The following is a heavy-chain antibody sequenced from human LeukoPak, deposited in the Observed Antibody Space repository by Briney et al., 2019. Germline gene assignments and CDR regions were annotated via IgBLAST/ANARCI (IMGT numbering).Heavy chain of an antibody. Sequence: SETLSLTCAVYGGSFSGYYWSWIRQPPGKGLEWIGEINHSGSTNYNPSLKSRVTISVDTSKNQFSLKLSSVTAADTAVYYCARLYNWNNYYYGMDVWGQGTTVTVSS. CDR2: INHSGST. CDR3: ARLYNWNNYYYGMDV. D-gene: IGHD1/OR15-1a*01. J-gene: IGHJ6*02. CDR1: GGSFSGYY. V-gene: IGHV4-34*01.